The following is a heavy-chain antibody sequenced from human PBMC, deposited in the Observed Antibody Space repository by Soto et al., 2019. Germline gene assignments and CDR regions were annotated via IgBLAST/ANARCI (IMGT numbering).Heavy chain of an antibody. CDR2: ISSSSSYI. J-gene: IGHJ4*02. Sequence: GGSLRLSCAASGFTFSSYSMNWVRQAPGKGLEWVSSISSSSSYIYYADSVKGRFTISRDNAKNSLYLQMNSLRAEDTAVYYCARDQTPYCSGGSCQGNFDYWGQGTLVTVSS. D-gene: IGHD2-15*01. CDR3: ARDQTPYCSGGSCQGNFDY. CDR1: GFTFSSYS. V-gene: IGHV3-21*01.